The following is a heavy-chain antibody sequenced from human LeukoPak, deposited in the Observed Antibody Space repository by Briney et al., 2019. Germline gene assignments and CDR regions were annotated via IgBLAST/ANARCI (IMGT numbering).Heavy chain of an antibody. Sequence: PSQTLSLTCTVSGGSISSGGYYWSWIRQPPGKGLEWFGYIYHSGSTYYNPSLKSRVTISVDRSKNQFSLKLSSVTAADTAVYYCARLKTNQQLVPGTPYYYYYYMDVWGKGTTVTVSS. CDR2: IYHSGST. D-gene: IGHD6-13*01. V-gene: IGHV4-30-2*02. J-gene: IGHJ6*03. CDR1: GGSISSGGYY. CDR3: ARLKTNQQLVPGTPYYYYYYMDV.